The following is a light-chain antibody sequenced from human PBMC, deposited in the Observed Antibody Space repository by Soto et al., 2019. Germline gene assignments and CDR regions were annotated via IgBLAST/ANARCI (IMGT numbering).Light chain of an antibody. J-gene: IGKJ1*01. CDR3: QQYNNWPPWT. V-gene: IGKV3-15*01. Sequence: EIVMTPSPATLSVSPGERATLSCRASQSVSSNFAWYQQKPGQAPRLLIYGASTSATGIPARFSGSGSGTEFTLTISSLQSEDFAVYYCQQYNNWPPWTFGQGTKVEIK. CDR2: GAS. CDR1: QSVSSN.